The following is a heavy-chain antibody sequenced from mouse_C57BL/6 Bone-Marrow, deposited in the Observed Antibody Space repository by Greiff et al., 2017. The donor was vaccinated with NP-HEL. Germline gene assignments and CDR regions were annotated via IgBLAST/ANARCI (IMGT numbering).Heavy chain of an antibody. CDR3: AKDSGSTHWYFDD. CDR1: GYTFTSYW. D-gene: IGHD1-1*01. CDR2: IDPNSGGT. V-gene: IGHV1-72*01. Sequence: QVQLQQPGAELVKPGASVKLSCKASGYTFTSYWMHWVKQRPGRGLEWIGRIDPNSGGTKYNEKFKSKATLTVDKPSSTAYMQLSSLTSEDSAVYYCAKDSGSTHWYFDDWGTGTTVTVSS. J-gene: IGHJ1*03.